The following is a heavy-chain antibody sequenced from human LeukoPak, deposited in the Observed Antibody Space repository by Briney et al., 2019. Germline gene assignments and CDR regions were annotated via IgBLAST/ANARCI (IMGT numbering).Heavy chain of an antibody. J-gene: IGHJ4*02. D-gene: IGHD3-9*01. CDR1: GGSITSYY. Sequence: SETLSLTCTVSGGSITSYYWSWIRQPPGKGLEWIGSIYYSGSTNYNPSLKSRVTISVDTSKNQFSLKLSSVTAADTAVYYCARANNFYDILTGYSYYFDYWGQGTLVTVSS. CDR2: IYYSGST. V-gene: IGHV4-59*01. CDR3: ARANNFYDILTGYSYYFDY.